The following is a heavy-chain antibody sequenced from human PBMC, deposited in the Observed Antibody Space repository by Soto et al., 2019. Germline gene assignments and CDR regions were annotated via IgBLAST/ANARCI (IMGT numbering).Heavy chain of an antibody. CDR1: GYTFKDYG. J-gene: IGHJ5*02. CDR2: IGRDSGKP. CDR3: ARDYYQVGSYWTDCFDP. D-gene: IGHD3-10*01. V-gene: IGHV1-18*01. Sequence: GASSEVSCKASGYTFKDYGISWVRQAPGQGLEWMGWIGRDSGKPTTNYAQKFQGRVTMTTDTSTTTVYLEVRSLRSDDTAVYFCARDYYQVGSYWTDCFDPWGQGTLVTVSS.